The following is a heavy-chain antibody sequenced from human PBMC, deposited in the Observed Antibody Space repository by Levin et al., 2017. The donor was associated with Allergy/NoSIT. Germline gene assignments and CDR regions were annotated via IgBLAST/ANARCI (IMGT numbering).Heavy chain of an antibody. D-gene: IGHD2-15*01. CDR2: IYHSGTT. J-gene: IGHJ3*02. CDR3: ARGYCIGGSCYSGAFDI. V-gene: IGHV4-30-2*01. Sequence: SETLSLTCAVSGGSITSGYSWTWIRQPPGKGLEWIGYIYHSGTTYYNPSLKSRVTISVDSSKNQFSLILSSVTAADTAVYYCARGYCIGGSCYSGAFDIWGQGTMVTVSS. CDR1: GGSITSGYS.